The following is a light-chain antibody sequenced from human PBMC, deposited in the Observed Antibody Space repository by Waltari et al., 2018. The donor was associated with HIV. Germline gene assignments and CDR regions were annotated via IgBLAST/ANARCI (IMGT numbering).Light chain of an antibody. Sequence: DIQLTQSPPSLYVSVGDRVTINCRASQTIADRLNWYQQKPGKAPRLLIYAVSNLQSGVPPRFSGGGSRTDFALTIVNIQPDDFATYYCQQTYSSPITFGQGTRLETK. CDR2: AVS. CDR3: QQTYSSPIT. J-gene: IGKJ5*01. CDR1: QTIADR. V-gene: IGKV1-39*01.